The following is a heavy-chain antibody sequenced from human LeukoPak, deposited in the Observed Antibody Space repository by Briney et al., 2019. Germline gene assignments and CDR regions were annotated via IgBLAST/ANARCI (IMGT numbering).Heavy chain of an antibody. V-gene: IGHV3-23*01. Sequence: GGSLRLSCAASGFTFSTYAMTWVRQAPGKGLEWVSAISGSGGSTYYADSVKGRFTISRDNSKNTLYLQMNSPRAEDTAVYYCAVRGWIQLWLPSYWGQGTLVTVSS. D-gene: IGHD5-18*01. CDR1: GFTFSTYA. J-gene: IGHJ4*02. CDR3: AVRGWIQLWLPSY. CDR2: ISGSGGST.